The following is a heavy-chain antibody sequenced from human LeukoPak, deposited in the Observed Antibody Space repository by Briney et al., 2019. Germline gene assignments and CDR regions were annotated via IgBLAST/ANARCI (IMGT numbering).Heavy chain of an antibody. V-gene: IGHV3-30*04. CDR2: ISYDGSNK. CDR1: GFTFSSYA. Sequence: GGSLRLSCAASGFTFSSYAMHWVRQAPGKGLEWVAVISYDGSNKYYADSVKGRFTISRDNSKNTLYLQMNSLRAEDTAVYYCARAHRRYGSGSYSLDYWGQGTLSPSPQ. CDR3: ARAHRRYGSGSYSLDY. D-gene: IGHD3-10*01. J-gene: IGHJ4*02.